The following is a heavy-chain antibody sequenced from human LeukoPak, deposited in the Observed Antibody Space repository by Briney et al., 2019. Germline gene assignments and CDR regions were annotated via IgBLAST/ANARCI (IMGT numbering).Heavy chain of an antibody. J-gene: IGHJ4*02. D-gene: IGHD2/OR15-2a*01. CDR2: ISYDGSNK. CDR1: GITFSSYG. Sequence: GGSLRLSCAASGITFSSYGMHWARQAPGKGLEWVAVISYDGSNKYYADSVKGRFTISRDNSKNTLYLQMNSLRAEDTAVYYCAKDFSWTWTPLSDWGQGTLVTVSS. V-gene: IGHV3-30*18. CDR3: AKDFSWTWTPLSD.